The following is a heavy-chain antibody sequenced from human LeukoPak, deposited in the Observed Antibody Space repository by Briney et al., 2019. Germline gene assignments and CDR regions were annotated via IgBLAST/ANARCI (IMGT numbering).Heavy chain of an antibody. V-gene: IGHV1-69*05. D-gene: IGHD1-20*01. Sequence: SLKGSCKAPGGTFSSYAISWVRHAPGQGLEWIGGIIPIFGTANYAQKFQGRVTITTDESTSTAYMELSSLRSEDTAVYYCAREGGITGTPPGLDYWGQGTLVTVSS. CDR1: GGTFSSYA. CDR2: IIPIFGTA. J-gene: IGHJ4*02. CDR3: AREGGITGTPPGLDY.